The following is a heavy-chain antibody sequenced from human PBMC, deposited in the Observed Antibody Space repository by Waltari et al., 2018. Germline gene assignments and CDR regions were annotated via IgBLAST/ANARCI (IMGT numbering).Heavy chain of an antibody. D-gene: IGHD4-17*01. V-gene: IGHV1-69*02. CDR2: IFPILGIA. J-gene: IGHJ4*02. CDR3: ARTSHYGGIDY. Sequence: QVQLVQSGAEVKKPGSSVKVSCKASGGTFSSYTISWVRQAPGQGLEWMGRIFPILGIATYAQKFQGRVTITADKSTSTAYMELSSLRSEDTAVYYCARTSHYGGIDYWGQGTLVTVSS. CDR1: GGTFSSYT.